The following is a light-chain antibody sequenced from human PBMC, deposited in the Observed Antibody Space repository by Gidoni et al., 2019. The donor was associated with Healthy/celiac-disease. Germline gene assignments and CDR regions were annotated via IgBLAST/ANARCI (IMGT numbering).Light chain of an antibody. CDR2: DAS. V-gene: IGKV3-11*01. J-gene: IGKJ4*01. Sequence: EIVLTQSPATLSLSPGERATLSCRASQSVRSYLAWYQQKPGQAPRLLIYDASNRATGIPSRFSVSGSGTDVTLTISSLEPEDFAVYYCQQSSNWPRLTFGGGTKVEIK. CDR3: QQSSNWPRLT. CDR1: QSVRSY.